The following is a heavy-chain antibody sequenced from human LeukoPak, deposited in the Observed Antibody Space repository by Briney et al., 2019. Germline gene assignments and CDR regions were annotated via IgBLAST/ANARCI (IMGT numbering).Heavy chain of an antibody. CDR2: INPSGGST. V-gene: IGHV1-46*01. Sequence: GASVKVSCKASGYTFTSYYMHWVRQAPGQGLEWMGIINPSGGSTSYAQKFQGRVTMTRDTSTSTVYMELSSLRSENTAVYYCARARGLRFLEWFFDPWGQGTLVTVSS. J-gene: IGHJ5*02. CDR1: GYTFTSYY. D-gene: IGHD3-3*01. CDR3: ARARGLRFLEWFFDP.